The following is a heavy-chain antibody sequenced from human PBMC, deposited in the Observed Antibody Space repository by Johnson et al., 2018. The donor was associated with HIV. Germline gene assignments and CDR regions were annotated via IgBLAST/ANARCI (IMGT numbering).Heavy chain of an antibody. CDR3: AKTRMGGILDAFDL. D-gene: IGHD3-10*01. CDR2: INWNGGST. V-gene: IGHV3-20*04. J-gene: IGHJ3*01. Sequence: VQLVESGGGVVQPGRSLRLSCAASGFSFDEYDMSWVRQAPGKGLEWVSGINWNGGSTGYADSVKGRFTLSRDNSKNTLDLQMNSLTIEDTAVFYCAKTRMGGILDAFDLWGQGTMVIVS. CDR1: GFSFDEYD.